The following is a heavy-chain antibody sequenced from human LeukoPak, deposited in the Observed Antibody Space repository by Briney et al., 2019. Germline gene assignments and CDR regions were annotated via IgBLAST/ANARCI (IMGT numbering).Heavy chain of an antibody. Sequence: GASVKVSCKASGYTFTSYYMHWVRQAPGQGLEWMGIINRSGGSTSYAQKFQGRVTMTRDTSTSTVYMELSSLRSEDTAVYYCARGYDSSGYYYRGPFDIWGQGTMVTVSS. CDR3: ARGYDSSGYYYRGPFDI. CDR1: GYTFTSYY. V-gene: IGHV1-46*01. D-gene: IGHD3-22*01. CDR2: INRSGGST. J-gene: IGHJ3*02.